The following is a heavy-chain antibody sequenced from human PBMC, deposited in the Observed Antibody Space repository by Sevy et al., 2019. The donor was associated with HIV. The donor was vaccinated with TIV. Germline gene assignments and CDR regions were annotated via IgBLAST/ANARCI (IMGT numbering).Heavy chain of an antibody. Sequence: SETLSLTCTVSGGSISSSSYYWGWIRQPPGKGLEWIGSIYYRGSTYYNPSLKSRVTISVDTSKNQFSLKLSSVTAADTAVYYCARAYSSPHFDYWGQGTLVTVSS. V-gene: IGHV4-39*01. J-gene: IGHJ4*02. CDR2: IYYRGST. CDR3: ARAYSSPHFDY. D-gene: IGHD6-13*01. CDR1: GGSISSSSYY.